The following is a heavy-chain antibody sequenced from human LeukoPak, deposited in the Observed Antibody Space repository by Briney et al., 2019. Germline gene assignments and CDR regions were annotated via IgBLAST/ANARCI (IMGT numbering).Heavy chain of an antibody. J-gene: IGHJ4*02. D-gene: IGHD3-10*01. V-gene: IGHV4-59*12. CDR2: IYYSGST. Sequence: SETLSLTCTVSGGSISSYYWSWIRQPPGKGLEWIGYIYYSGSTNYNPSLKSRVTISVDTSKNQFSLKLSSVTAADTAVYYCASDTYGSGSYGYWGQGTLVTVSS. CDR1: GGSISSYY. CDR3: ASDTYGSGSYGY.